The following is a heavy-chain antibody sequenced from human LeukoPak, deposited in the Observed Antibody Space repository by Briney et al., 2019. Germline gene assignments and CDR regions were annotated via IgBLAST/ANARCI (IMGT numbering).Heavy chain of an antibody. CDR1: GFTFNSYD. D-gene: IGHD3-22*01. Sequence: PGGSLRLSCAASGFTFNSYDMYWVRQVIGKGLEWVSAIDKGPNTYYSDSVKGRFTISRDNAKNTVYLQMNSLRVEDTAVYYCARVYETNGYLYWGQGSLVTVSS. CDR2: IDKGPNT. CDR3: ARVYETNGYLY. V-gene: IGHV3-13*01. J-gene: IGHJ4*02.